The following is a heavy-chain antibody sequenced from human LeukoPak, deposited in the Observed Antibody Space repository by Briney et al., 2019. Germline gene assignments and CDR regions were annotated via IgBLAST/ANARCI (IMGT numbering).Heavy chain of an antibody. J-gene: IGHJ5*02. CDR1: GYTFTGYY. CDR2: INPNSGGT. D-gene: IGHD3-10*01. Sequence: ASVKVSCKASGYTFTGYYMHWVRQAPGQGLEWMGWINPNSGGTNYAQKFQGRVTMTRDTSISTAYMELSRLRSDDTAVYYCARDALYYGSGRAFDPWGQGTLVTVSS. CDR3: ARDALYYGSGRAFDP. V-gene: IGHV1-2*02.